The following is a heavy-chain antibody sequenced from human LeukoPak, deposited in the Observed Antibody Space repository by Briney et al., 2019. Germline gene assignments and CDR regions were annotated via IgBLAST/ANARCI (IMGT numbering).Heavy chain of an antibody. Sequence: GGSLRLSCAASGFSVNNIYMSWVRQAPGRGLEWVSIIYSGGSTYYPDSVKGRFTISRDNSKNTLSLQMSSLRAEDTAVYYCARVRGYSDWYFDLWGRGTMATVSS. D-gene: IGHD5-18*01. CDR3: ARVRGYSDWYFDL. V-gene: IGHV3-53*01. CDR1: GFSVNNIY. J-gene: IGHJ2*01. CDR2: IYSGGST.